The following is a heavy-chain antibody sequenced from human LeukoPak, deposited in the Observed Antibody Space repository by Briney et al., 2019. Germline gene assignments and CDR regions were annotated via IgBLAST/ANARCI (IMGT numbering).Heavy chain of an antibody. V-gene: IGHV3-15*01. CDR2: IKSKTDGGTT. Sequence: GGSLRLSCAASGFTLRNVWMSWVRQAPGKGLEWVGRIKSKTDGGTTDYAAPVKGRFSISRDDSKNTLYLQMNSLRAEDTAVYYCARDRRGAAAAHPFGYWGQGTLVTVSS. CDR3: ARDRRGAAAAHPFGY. CDR1: GFTLRNVW. D-gene: IGHD6-13*01. J-gene: IGHJ4*02.